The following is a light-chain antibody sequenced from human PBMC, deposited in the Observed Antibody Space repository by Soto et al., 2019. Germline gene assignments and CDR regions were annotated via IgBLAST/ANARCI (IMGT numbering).Light chain of an antibody. Sequence: DIQMTQSPSTLSASVGDRVTITFRASQSINIWLAWYQQKPGRAPNLLIYKASTLESGVPSRFSGSGSGTEFTLTISSLQPDDFATYYCQQYNDYWTFGQGTKVDIK. CDR2: KAS. J-gene: IGKJ1*01. CDR1: QSINIW. V-gene: IGKV1-5*03. CDR3: QQYNDYWT.